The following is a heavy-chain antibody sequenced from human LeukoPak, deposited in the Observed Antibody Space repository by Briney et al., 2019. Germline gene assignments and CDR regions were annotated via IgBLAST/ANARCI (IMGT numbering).Heavy chain of an antibody. V-gene: IGHV3-23*01. CDR3: ARAIGYGMDG. J-gene: IGHJ6*02. CDR2: VSGSGGRT. CDR1: GFTFSSYA. Sequence: PGGSLRLSCAASGFTFSSYAMSWVRQAPGKGLEWVSAVSGSGGRTYYADSVTGRFTISRDNSKNTLYLQMNSLRAEDTAVYYCARAIGYGMDGWGQGTTVTVSS.